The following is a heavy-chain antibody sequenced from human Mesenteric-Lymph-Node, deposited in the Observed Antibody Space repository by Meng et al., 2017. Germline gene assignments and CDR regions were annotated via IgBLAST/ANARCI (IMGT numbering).Heavy chain of an antibody. CDR3: ARVDSSGYFLDY. V-gene: IGHV4-31*03. CDR1: VGSISSGGHS. J-gene: IGHJ4*01. CDR2: IYYSGST. Sequence: QVQLQESGPGLVKPSQTLSLTCTVSVGSISSGGHSWSWIRQHPGKGLEWIAYIYYSGSTYYNPSLKSRVILSVDTSKNQFSLKLSSVTAADTAVYYCARVDSSGYFLDYWGQGTLVTVFS. D-gene: IGHD3-22*01.